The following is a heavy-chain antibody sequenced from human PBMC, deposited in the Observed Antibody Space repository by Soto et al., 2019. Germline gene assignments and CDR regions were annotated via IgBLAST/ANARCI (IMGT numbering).Heavy chain of an antibody. Sequence: GGSLRLSCAASGFTFDDYAMHWVRQAPGKGLEWVSGISWNSGSIGYADSVKGRFIISRDNAKNSLYLQMNSLRAEDTALYYCAKDRAGSYYPDAFDIWGQGTMVTVSS. V-gene: IGHV3-9*01. CDR2: ISWNSGSI. CDR3: AKDRAGSYYPDAFDI. D-gene: IGHD3-10*01. J-gene: IGHJ3*02. CDR1: GFTFDDYA.